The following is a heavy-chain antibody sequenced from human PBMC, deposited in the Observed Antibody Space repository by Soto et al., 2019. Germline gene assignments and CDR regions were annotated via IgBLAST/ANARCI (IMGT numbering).Heavy chain of an antibody. CDR3: AAPDIVATTHYYYYYGMDV. V-gene: IGHV1-58*01. J-gene: IGHJ6*02. CDR2: IVVGSGNT. CDR1: GFTFTSSA. Sequence: SVKVSCKASGFTFTSSAVQWVRQARGQRLEWIGWIVVGSGNTNYAQKFQERVTITRDMSTSTAYMELSSLRSEDTAVYYCAAPDIVATTHYYYYYGMDVWGQGTTVTVSS. D-gene: IGHD5-12*01.